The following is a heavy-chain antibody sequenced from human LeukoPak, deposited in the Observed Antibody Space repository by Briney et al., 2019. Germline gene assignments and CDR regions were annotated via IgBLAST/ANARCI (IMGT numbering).Heavy chain of an antibody. V-gene: IGHV3-23*01. CDR1: GFTFSNYA. Sequence: GGSLRLSFEASGFTFSNYALIWGRPPPGKGLEWVSAIRGSGGGTQYADAVKGRFTIPRDNSKNTLFLHMISLRAEDTAVYYCAKDPNGDYVGAFDFWGQGTVVTVSS. D-gene: IGHD4-17*01. CDR2: IRGSGGGT. J-gene: IGHJ3*01. CDR3: AKDPNGDYVGAFDF.